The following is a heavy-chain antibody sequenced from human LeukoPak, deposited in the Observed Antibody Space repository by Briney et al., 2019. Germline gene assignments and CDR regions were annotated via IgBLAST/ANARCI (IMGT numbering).Heavy chain of an antibody. J-gene: IGHJ4*02. CDR2: IKQDGSEK. V-gene: IGHV3-7*03. D-gene: IGHD6-19*01. CDR3: ARLSSSGWTFHDY. Sequence: GGSLRLSCAASGFTFSSYWMSWVRQAPGKGLEWVANIKQDGSEKYYVDSVTGRFTISRDNAKNSLYLQMNSLRAEDTAVYYCARLSSSGWTFHDYWGQGTLVTVSS. CDR1: GFTFSSYW.